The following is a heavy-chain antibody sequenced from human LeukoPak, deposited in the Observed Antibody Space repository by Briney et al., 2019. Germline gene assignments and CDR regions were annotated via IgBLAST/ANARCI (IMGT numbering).Heavy chain of an antibody. CDR1: GGSISSYY. V-gene: IGHV4-59*01. CDR2: IYYSGST. CDR3: ARHSIAAAGTRYFQH. J-gene: IGHJ1*01. D-gene: IGHD6-13*01. Sequence: SETLSLTCTVSGGSISSYYWSWIRQPPGKGLEWIGYIYYSGSTNYNPSLKSRVTISVDASKNQFSLELSSVTAADTAVYYCARHSIAAAGTRYFQHWGQGTLVTVAS.